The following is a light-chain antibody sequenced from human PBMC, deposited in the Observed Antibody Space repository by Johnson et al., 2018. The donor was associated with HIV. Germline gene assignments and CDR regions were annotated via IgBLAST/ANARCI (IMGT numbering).Light chain of an antibody. CDR1: SSNIGNNY. CDR3: GTWDSSLSAVYV. J-gene: IGLJ1*01. V-gene: IGLV1-51*02. CDR2: ANN. Sequence: HSVLTQPPSVSAAPGQKVTISCSGSSSNIGNNYVSWYQQLPGTAPKLLIYANNKRPSGIPDRFSGSKSGTSATLGITGLQTGDEADYYCGTWDSSLSAVYVFGSGTKVTVL.